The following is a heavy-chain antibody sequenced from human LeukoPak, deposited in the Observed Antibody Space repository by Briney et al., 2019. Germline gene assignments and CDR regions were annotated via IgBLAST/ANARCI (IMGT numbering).Heavy chain of an antibody. J-gene: IGHJ4*02. CDR2: IYYSGST. Sequence: NPSETLSLTCTVSGGSISSTSHYWGWLRQPPGKGLEWIGNIYYSGSTYYNPSLKSRVTISVDTSKNQFSLKLSSVTAADTAVYYCARRSPGVVFYYWGQGTLVTVSS. CDR1: GGSISSTSHY. CDR3: ARRSPGVVFYY. V-gene: IGHV4-39*01. D-gene: IGHD3-10*01.